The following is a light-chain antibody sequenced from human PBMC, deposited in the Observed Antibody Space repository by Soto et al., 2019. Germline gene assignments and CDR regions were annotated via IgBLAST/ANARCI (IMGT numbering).Light chain of an antibody. CDR2: GVS. J-gene: IGKJ1*01. CDR1: QSVDSTF. Sequence: EIVLTQSPGSLSLSPGERATLSCRASQSVDSTFFAWYQKKPGQAPRLLMYGVSKRATGIPDRFSGSGSGTDFTLTISRLEHEAFSVYYCQQYMRLLTFGQGTRVEIK. V-gene: IGKV3-20*01. CDR3: QQYMRLLT.